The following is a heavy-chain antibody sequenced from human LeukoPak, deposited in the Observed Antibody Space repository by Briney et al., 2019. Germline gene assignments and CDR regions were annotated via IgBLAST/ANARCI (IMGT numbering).Heavy chain of an antibody. Sequence: SETLSLICTVSGGSIGSSTYYWGWIRQPPGKGLEWIGSIYYDGSAYYNPSLNSRVTISIDTSKNQFSLRLSSVTAADTAVYHCARHPVSSKTLDYWGQGTLVTVSS. CDR3: ARHPVSSKTLDY. J-gene: IGHJ4*02. CDR1: GGSIGSSTYY. V-gene: IGHV4-39*01. D-gene: IGHD6-6*01. CDR2: IYYDGSA.